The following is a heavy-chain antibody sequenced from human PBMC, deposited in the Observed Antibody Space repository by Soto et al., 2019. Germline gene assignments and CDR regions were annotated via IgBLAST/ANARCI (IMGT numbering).Heavy chain of an antibody. CDR1: GGTFSSYA. J-gene: IGHJ4*02. CDR2: IIPIFGTA. Sequence: SVKVSCKASGGTFSSYAISWVRQAPGQGLEWMGGIIPIFGTANYAQKFQGRVTITADESTSTAYMELSSLRSEDTAVYYCAREKRRQWELPNYFDYWGQGTLVTVSS. V-gene: IGHV1-69*13. D-gene: IGHD1-26*01. CDR3: AREKRRQWELPNYFDY.